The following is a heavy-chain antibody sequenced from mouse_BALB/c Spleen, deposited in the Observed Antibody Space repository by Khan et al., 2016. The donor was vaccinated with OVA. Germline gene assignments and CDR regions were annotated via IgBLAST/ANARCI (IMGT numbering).Heavy chain of an antibody. CDR2: IDPANGNT. V-gene: IGHV14-3*02. Sequence: EVKLLESGAELVKPGASVMLSCTASGFNIKDTYIHWVTQRPEQGLEWIGRIDPANGNTKFDPKFQGRATVTADTTSNTAYLQLSSLTSEDTAVYYCARIYYYGSSYWGQGTSVTVSS. D-gene: IGHD1-1*01. CDR1: GFNIKDTY. J-gene: IGHJ4*01. CDR3: ARIYYYGSSY.